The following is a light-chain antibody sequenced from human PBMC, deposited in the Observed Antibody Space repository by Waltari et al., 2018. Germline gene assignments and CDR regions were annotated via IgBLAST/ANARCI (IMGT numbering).Light chain of an antibody. V-gene: IGKV1-27*01. CDR3: HNYKSAPFT. J-gene: IGKJ3*01. Sequence: DIQMTQSPSSLSASVGDRVTIPCRASQGISTFLAWYQQRPGKGPKLLIYAAYTLHSGVPSRFGASGYGTDFTLTISSLQPEDVAIYYCHNYKSAPFTFGPGTKVDIK. CDR2: AAY. CDR1: QGISTF.